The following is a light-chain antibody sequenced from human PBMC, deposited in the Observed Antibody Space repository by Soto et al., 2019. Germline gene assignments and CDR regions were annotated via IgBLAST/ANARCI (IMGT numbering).Light chain of an antibody. CDR1: NIGSKT. CDR3: HVWDSSSDHHV. Sequence: SYELTQPPSVSEAPGQTARITCGGNNIGSKTVHWYQQKPGQAPVLVIYDDTDRPSGIPERFSGSNSGNTATLTIRGLEAGDEADYYCHVWDSSSDHHVFGAGTKLTVL. V-gene: IGLV3-21*02. J-gene: IGLJ1*01. CDR2: DDT.